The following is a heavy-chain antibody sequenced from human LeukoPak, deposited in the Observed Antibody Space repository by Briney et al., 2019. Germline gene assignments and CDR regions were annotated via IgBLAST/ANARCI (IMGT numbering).Heavy chain of an antibody. CDR1: GFIFRDHS. D-gene: IGHD1-26*01. CDR2: INPDGST. J-gene: IGHJ4*02. V-gene: IGHV3-74*01. CDR3: LRALGGSDDY. Sequence: GGSLRLSCAASGFIFRDHSMHWARQIPGKGLVWVSRINPDGSTNYADSVKGRFTISRDNAKNTLYLQMKSLRVGDSSLYFCLRALGGSDDYWGQGTLVTVSS.